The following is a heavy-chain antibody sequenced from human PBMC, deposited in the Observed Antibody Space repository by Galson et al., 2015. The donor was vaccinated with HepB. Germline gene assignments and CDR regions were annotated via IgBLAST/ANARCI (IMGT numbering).Heavy chain of an antibody. V-gene: IGHV1-2*06. D-gene: IGHD2-15*01. J-gene: IGHJ3*02. Sequence: SCKASGYTFTDHYIHWVRQAPGQGLEWMGRINPNTGATTYAQKFQGRVTMTRDTSITTAYLGLSRLRSDDTAVYFCAKDLSRRIIDIWGQGTMVTVSS. CDR1: GYTFTDHY. CDR3: AKDLSRRIIDI. CDR2: INPNTGAT.